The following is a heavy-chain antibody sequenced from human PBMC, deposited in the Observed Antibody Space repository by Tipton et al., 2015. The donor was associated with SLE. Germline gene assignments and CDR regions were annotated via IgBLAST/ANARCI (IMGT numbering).Heavy chain of an antibody. CDR1: GFTFSNYA. CDR3: ITADPWLSI. D-gene: IGHD5-12*01. Sequence: SLRLSCAASGFTFSNYAMAWVRQAPGTGLEWVGRSKSKIDGGTTDYVAPVKGRFTISRDDSKNTLYLQMNSLKIEDTAVYYCITADPWLSIWGQGTMVTV. J-gene: IGHJ3*02. V-gene: IGHV3-15*01. CDR2: SKSKIDGGTT.